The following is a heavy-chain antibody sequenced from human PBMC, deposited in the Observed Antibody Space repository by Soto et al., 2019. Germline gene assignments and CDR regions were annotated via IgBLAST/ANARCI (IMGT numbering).Heavy chain of an antibody. V-gene: IGHV3-30*18. J-gene: IGHJ4*02. CDR1: GFTFSDYA. D-gene: IGHD6-19*01. Sequence: VQLVESGGGVVQPGRSLRLSCAASGFTFSDYAMHWVRQAPGKGLEWVAVVSHDGRNTHYADSVKGRFTISRDSSKNKVSLEMPSLGAEDTAVYYCAKGGRQWLVTSDFNYWGQGALVTVSS. CDR2: VSHDGRNT. CDR3: AKGGRQWLVTSDFNY.